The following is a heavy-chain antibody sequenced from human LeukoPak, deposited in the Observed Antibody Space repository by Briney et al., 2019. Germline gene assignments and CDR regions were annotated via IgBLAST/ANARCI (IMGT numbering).Heavy chain of an antibody. CDR1: GFTSSSYS. J-gene: IGHJ1*01. CDR2: ISSSSSYI. V-gene: IGHV3-21*01. CDR3: ARDSAVDCSGGSCYSDFQH. Sequence: GGSLRLSCAASGFTSSSYSMNWVRQAPGKGLEWVSSISSSSSYIYYADSEKGRFTISRDNAKNSLYLQMNSLRAEDTAVYYCARDSAVDCSGGSCYSDFQHWGQGTLVTVSS. D-gene: IGHD2-15*01.